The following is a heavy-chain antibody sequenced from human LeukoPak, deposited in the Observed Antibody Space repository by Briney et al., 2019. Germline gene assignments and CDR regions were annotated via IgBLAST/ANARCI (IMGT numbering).Heavy chain of an antibody. CDR2: IHNSGAT. CDR1: AGSIRSYY. D-gene: IGHD5-18*01. CDR3: VKNIYTYGYPSPFDY. V-gene: IGHV4-59*03. J-gene: IGHJ4*02. Sequence: SETLSLTCNVSAGSIRSYYWSWIRQPPGKRLEWIGYIHNSGATDYNPSLKSRLTMSLDTSKNQFSLKLSSVTAADTAVYYCVKNIYTYGYPSPFDYWGQGTLVTVSS.